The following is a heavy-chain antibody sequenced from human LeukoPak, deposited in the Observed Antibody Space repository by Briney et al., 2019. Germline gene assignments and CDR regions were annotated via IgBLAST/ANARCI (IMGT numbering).Heavy chain of an antibody. J-gene: IGHJ4*02. V-gene: IGHV3-23*01. D-gene: IGHD2-15*01. CDR2: ISGDNPGT. CDR3: AKASVGHCSGAFCYHFDS. Sequence: GGSLRLSCEASGFTFSTYAMSWVRQTPGKRLEWVAAISGDNPGTYHARSVRGRFTIYRDNSKNTVHLQMNALRAEDAAIYYCAKASVGHCSGAFCYHFDSWGQGTLVTVSS. CDR1: GFTFSTYA.